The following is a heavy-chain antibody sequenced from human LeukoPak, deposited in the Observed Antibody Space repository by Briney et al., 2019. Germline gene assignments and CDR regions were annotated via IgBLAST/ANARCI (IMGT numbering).Heavy chain of an antibody. CDR2: IYSGGST. D-gene: IGHD6-13*01. J-gene: IGHJ4*02. Sequence: GGSLRLSCAASGFTFSSYSMNWVRQAPGKGLEWVSVIYSGGSTYYADSVKGRFTISRDNSKNTLYLQMNSLRAEDTAVYYCATGGYSSSLGGYWGQGTLVTVSS. CDR1: GFTFSSYS. CDR3: ATGGYSSSLGGY. V-gene: IGHV3-53*01.